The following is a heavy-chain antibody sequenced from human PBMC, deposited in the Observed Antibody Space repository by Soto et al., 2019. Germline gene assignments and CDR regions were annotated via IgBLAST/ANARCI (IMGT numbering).Heavy chain of an antibody. D-gene: IGHD2-2*01. V-gene: IGHV4-4*02. CDR2: IYHSGST. Sequence: SETLSLTCAVYGGSISSNKWWSWVRQPPGKGLEWIGEIYHSGSTNYNPSLKSRVTISLDKSKNQFSLKLTSVTAADSAVYYCARDDHIVVVPTSLGAMDVWGQGITVTVSS. CDR3: ARDDHIVVVPTSLGAMDV. J-gene: IGHJ6*02. CDR1: GGSISSNKW.